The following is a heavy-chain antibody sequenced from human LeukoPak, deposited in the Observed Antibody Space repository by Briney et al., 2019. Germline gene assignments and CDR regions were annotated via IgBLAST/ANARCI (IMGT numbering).Heavy chain of an antibody. CDR2: IVVGSSNT. J-gene: IGHJ4*02. V-gene: IGHV1-58*01. CDR3: AADVVTGTAWLDY. Sequence: SVTVSCMASGFTFTSSAVQWVRQARGHRLEWIGWIVVGSSNTNYAQKFQERVTITRDMSRSTAYMELSSLRSEDTAVDYCAADVVTGTAWLDYWGQGTLVTVSS. D-gene: IGHD1-20*01. CDR1: GFTFTSSA.